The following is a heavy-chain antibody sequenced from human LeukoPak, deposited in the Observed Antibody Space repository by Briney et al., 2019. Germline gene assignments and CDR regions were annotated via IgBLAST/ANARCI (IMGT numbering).Heavy chain of an antibody. CDR1: GVTFSNYW. D-gene: IGHD2-2*01. CDR2: IKQDGSEK. CDR3: ARARDFVVL. V-gene: IGHV3-7*01. J-gene: IGHJ4*02. Sequence: GGSLRLSCVASGVTFSNYWMSWIRQAPGKGLEWVANIKQDGSEKYYVDSVKGRFTISRDNAENSLYLQMTSLRAEDTALYYCARARDFVVLWGQGTLVTVSS.